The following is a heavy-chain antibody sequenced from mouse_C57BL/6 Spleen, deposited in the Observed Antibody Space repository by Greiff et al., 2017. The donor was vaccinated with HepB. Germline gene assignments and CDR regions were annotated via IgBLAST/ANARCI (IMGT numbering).Heavy chain of an antibody. D-gene: IGHD1-1*01. Sequence: EVKLQESGAELVKPGASVKLSCTASGFNIKDYYMHWVKQRTEQGLEWIGRIDPEDGETKYAPKFQGKATITADTSSNTAYLQLSSLTSEDTAVYYCARIYYGSSYDYYAMDYWGQGTSVTVSS. J-gene: IGHJ4*01. V-gene: IGHV14-2*01. CDR2: IDPEDGET. CDR3: ARIYYGSSYDYYAMDY. CDR1: GFNIKDYY.